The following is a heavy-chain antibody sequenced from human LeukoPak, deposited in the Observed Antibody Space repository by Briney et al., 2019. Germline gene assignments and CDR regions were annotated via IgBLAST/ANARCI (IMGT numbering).Heavy chain of an antibody. CDR1: GYTFTVYG. CDR2: ISSYNGDT. D-gene: IGHD5-12*01. J-gene: IGHJ5*02. Sequence: GALVKVSCKASGYTFTVYGISWVRQAPGQGLEWMGWISSYNGDTNYAQKLQGRVTMTTDTSTSTAYMELRSLRSDDTAVYYCARVLGLLEPTEWFDPWGQGTLVTVSS. CDR3: ARVLGLLEPTEWFDP. V-gene: IGHV1-18*01.